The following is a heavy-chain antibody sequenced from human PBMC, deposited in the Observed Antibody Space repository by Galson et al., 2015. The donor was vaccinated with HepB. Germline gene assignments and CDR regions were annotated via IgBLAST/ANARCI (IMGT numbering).Heavy chain of an antibody. J-gene: IGHJ6*02. Sequence: SLRLSCAASGFTFSSYGMHWVRQAPGKGLEWVAVISYDGSNKYYADSVKGRFTISRDNSKNTLYLQMNSLRAEDTAVYYCAKDPHRGSYWGGMDVWGQGTTVTVSS. D-gene: IGHD1-26*01. V-gene: IGHV3-30*18. CDR1: GFTFSSYG. CDR3: AKDPHRGSYWGGMDV. CDR2: ISYDGSNK.